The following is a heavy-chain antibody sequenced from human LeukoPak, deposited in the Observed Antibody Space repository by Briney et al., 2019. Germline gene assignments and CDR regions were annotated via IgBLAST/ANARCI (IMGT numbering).Heavy chain of an antibody. J-gene: IGHJ3*02. CDR1: GYTFTSYG. CDR3: AREPDVDLSTFRGDAFDI. V-gene: IGHV1-46*01. CDR2: INPSGGST. Sequence: ASVKVSCKASGYTFTSYGISWVRQAPGQGLEWMGIINPSGGSTNYAQKFQGRVTITADKSTSTAYMDLTSLTSEDTALYYCAREPDVDLSTFRGDAFDIWGQGTMVTVSS. D-gene: IGHD5-24*01.